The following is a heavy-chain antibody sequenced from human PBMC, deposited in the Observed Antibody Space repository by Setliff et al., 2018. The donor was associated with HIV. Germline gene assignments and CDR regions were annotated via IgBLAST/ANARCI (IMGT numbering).Heavy chain of an antibody. Sequence: TSETLSLTCSVSGYSSSRDYYWSWLRQSPGKGLDWIGTIYHSGSTYYNPALKSRVTISVDPSTEQFSLILTSVTAADAAFYYCARVDTILQFFDSWGQGIAVTVSS. CDR3: ARVDTILQFFDS. J-gene: IGHJ4*02. V-gene: IGHV4-38-2*01. D-gene: IGHD5-18*01. CDR2: IYHSGST. CDR1: GYSSSRDYY.